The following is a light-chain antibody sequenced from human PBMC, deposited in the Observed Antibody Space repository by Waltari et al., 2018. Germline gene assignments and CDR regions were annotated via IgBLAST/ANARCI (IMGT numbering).Light chain of an antibody. V-gene: IGLV1-44*01. CDR1: SSNIGRNI. CDR2: TNN. Sequence: QSVLTQPPSASGTPGQRVTISCSGSSSNIGRNIVNWYQQLPGTAPKLLIYTNNQRPSGVPGRFSGSKSGTSASLAISGLQSEDESDYHCAAWDDSLTAWVFGGGTKLTVL. J-gene: IGLJ3*02. CDR3: AAWDDSLTAWV.